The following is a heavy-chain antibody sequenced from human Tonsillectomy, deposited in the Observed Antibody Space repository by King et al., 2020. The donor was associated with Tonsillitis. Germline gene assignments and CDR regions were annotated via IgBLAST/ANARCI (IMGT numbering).Heavy chain of an antibody. CDR1: GFTFSRYW. CDR3: ARDSSPRFDY. D-gene: IGHD6-13*01. Sequence: VQLVESGGGLVQPGGSLRLSCAASGFTFSRYWLSWVRQAPGKGREGGANIKQEGSEKYYVDCVKGRFTISRDNAKNSLYLQMNSLRAEDTAVYYCARDSSPRFDYWGQGTLVTVSS. CDR2: IKQEGSEK. J-gene: IGHJ4*02. V-gene: IGHV3-7*01.